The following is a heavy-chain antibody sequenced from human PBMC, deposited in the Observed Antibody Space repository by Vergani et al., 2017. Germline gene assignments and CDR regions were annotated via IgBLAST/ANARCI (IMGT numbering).Heavy chain of an antibody. D-gene: IGHD2-2*01. J-gene: IGHJ6*03. Sequence: QVQLVQSGAEVKKPGASVKVSCKASGYTFTSYGISWVRQAPGQGLEWMGWISAYNGNTNYAQKLQGRVTMTTDTSTSTAYMALRSLRSDDTAVYYCARLFGICSSTSCYAYPYYYYYMDVWGKGTTVTVSS. CDR1: GYTFTSYG. V-gene: IGHV1-18*01. CDR2: ISAYNGNT. CDR3: ARLFGICSSTSCYAYPYYYYYMDV.